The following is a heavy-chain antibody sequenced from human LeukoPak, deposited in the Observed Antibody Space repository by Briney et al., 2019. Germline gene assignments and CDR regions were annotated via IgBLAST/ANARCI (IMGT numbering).Heavy chain of an antibody. CDR2: IKQDGSEK. Sequence: QPGGSLRLSCAASGFTFSSYWMSWVSQAPGKGLEWVANIKQDGSEKYYVDSVKGRFTISRDNAKNSLYLQMNSLRAEDTAVYYCASSSSWARFDPWGQGTLVTVSS. CDR1: GFTFSSYW. J-gene: IGHJ5*02. D-gene: IGHD6-13*01. V-gene: IGHV3-7*03. CDR3: ASSSSWARFDP.